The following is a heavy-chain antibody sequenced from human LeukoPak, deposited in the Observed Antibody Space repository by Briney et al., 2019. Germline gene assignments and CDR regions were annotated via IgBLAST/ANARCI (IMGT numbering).Heavy chain of an antibody. CDR3: ARVPFGGVIVDLDY. J-gene: IGHJ4*02. CDR2: IKQDGSEK. V-gene: IGHV3-7*01. CDR1: GFTFSSYW. D-gene: IGHD3-16*02. Sequence: PGGSLRLSCAASGFTFSSYWMSWVRQAPGKGLEWVANIKQDGSEKYYVDSVKGRFTISRDNAKNSLYLQMNSLRAEDTAVYYCARVPFGGVIVDLDYWGQGTLVTVSS.